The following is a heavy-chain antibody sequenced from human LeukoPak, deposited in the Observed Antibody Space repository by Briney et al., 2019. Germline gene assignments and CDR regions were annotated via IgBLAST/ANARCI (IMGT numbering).Heavy chain of an antibody. CDR1: GYTFTSYD. CDR3: ARVLSDGRYFDWTKYYFDY. J-gene: IGHJ4*02. D-gene: IGHD3-9*01. V-gene: IGHV1-8*01. Sequence: GASVKVSCKASGYTFTSYDINWVRQATGQGLEWMGWMNPNSGNTGYAQKFQGRVTITRNTSISTAYMELSSLRSEDTAVYYCARVLSDGRYFDWTKYYFDYWGQGTLVTVSS. CDR2: MNPNSGNT.